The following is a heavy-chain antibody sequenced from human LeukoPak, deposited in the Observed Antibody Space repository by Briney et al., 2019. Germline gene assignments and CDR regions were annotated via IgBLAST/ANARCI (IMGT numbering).Heavy chain of an antibody. CDR3: ASGGFGELFPSHHDAFDI. J-gene: IGHJ3*02. Sequence: SETLSLTCTVSGGSISSYYWSWIRQPPGKGLEWIGYIYYSGSTNYNPSLMSRVTISVDTSKNQFSLKLSSVTAADTAVYYCASGGFGELFPSHHDAFDIWGQGTMVTVSS. CDR1: GGSISSYY. V-gene: IGHV4-59*01. CDR2: IYYSGST. D-gene: IGHD3-10*01.